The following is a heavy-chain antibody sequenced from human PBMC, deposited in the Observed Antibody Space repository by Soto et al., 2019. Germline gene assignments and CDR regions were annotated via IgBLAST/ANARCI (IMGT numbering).Heavy chain of an antibody. CDR3: AREIGTAVAGTGY. J-gene: IGHJ4*02. CDR2: INPNSGGT. Sequence: DSVRVSCKASGYTFTGYYMHWVRQAPGQGLEWMGWINPNSGGTNYAQKFQGRVTMTRDTSISTAYMELSRLRSDDTAVYYCAREIGTAVAGTGYWGQGTLVNLSS. CDR1: GYTFTGYY. V-gene: IGHV1-2*02. D-gene: IGHD6-19*01.